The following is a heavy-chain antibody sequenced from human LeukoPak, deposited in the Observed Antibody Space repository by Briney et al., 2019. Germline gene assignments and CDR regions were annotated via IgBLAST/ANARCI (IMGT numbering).Heavy chain of an antibody. V-gene: IGHV1-69*04. CDR3: AILLEYSYGVYYYGMDV. D-gene: IGHD5-18*01. CDR1: GGTFSSYA. Sequence: PRASVKVSCKASGGTFSSYAISWVRQAPGQGLEWMGRIIPILGIANYAQKFQGRVTITADKSTSTAYMELSSLRSEDTAVYYCAILLEYSYGVYYYGMDVWGQGTTVTVSS. J-gene: IGHJ6*02. CDR2: IIPILGIA.